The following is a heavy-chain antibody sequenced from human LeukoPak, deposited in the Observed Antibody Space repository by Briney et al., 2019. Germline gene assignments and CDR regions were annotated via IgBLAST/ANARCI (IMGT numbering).Heavy chain of an antibody. CDR3: AREDGSGSYYYYYYGMTS. V-gene: IGHV1-46*01. CDR1: GYTFTSYY. D-gene: IGHD3-10*01. CDR2: INPSGGST. Sequence: ASVKVSCKASGYTFTSYYMHWVRQAPGQGLEWMGIINPSGGSTSYAQKFQGRVTMTRDTSTSTVYMELSSLRSEDTAVYYCAREDGSGSYYYYYYGMTSGAKGPRSPSP. J-gene: IGHJ6*02.